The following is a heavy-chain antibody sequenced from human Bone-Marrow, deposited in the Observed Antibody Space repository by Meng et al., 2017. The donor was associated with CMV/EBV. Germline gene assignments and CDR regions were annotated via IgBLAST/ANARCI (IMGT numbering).Heavy chain of an antibody. Sequence: GGSLRLSCAASGFTFSSYAMHWVRQAPGKGLEYVSAISSNGGSTYYADSVKGRFTISRDNSKNTLYLQMGSTRAEDMAVYYCARDVWLLPFYGMDVWGQGTTVTVSS. CDR1: GFTFSSYA. D-gene: IGHD3-22*01. CDR2: ISSNGGST. CDR3: ARDVWLLPFYGMDV. V-gene: IGHV3-64*02. J-gene: IGHJ6*02.